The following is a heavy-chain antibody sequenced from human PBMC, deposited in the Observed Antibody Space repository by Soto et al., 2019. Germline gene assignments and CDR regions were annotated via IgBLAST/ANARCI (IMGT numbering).Heavy chain of an antibody. CDR3: ARDRRIAAAGTWFDP. D-gene: IGHD6-13*01. J-gene: IGHJ5*02. Sequence: QVQLVQSGAEVKKPGASVKVSCKASGYTFTSYSISWVPQAPGQGLEWMGWISAYNGNTNYAQKLQGRVTMTTDTSTSTAYMELRSLRSDDTAVYYCARDRRIAAAGTWFDPWGQGTLVTVSS. CDR1: GYTFTSYS. V-gene: IGHV1-18*01. CDR2: ISAYNGNT.